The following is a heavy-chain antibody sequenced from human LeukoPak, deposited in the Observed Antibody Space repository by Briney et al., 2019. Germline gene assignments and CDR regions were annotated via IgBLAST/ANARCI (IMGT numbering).Heavy chain of an antibody. V-gene: IGHV3-23*01. CDR1: GFTFSSYA. CDR2: ISGSGGST. Sequence: SGGSLRLSCAASGFTFSSYAMSWVRQAPGKGLEWVSAISGSGGSTYYADSVKGRFTISRDNSKNSLYLQMNSLRAEDTAVYYCARDTYGLYAFDIWGQGTMVTVSS. CDR3: ARDTYGLYAFDI. J-gene: IGHJ3*02. D-gene: IGHD3-16*02.